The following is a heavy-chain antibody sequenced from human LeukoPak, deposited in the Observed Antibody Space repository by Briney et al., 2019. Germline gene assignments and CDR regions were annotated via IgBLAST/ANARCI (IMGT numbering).Heavy chain of an antibody. CDR1: GYTFTGYY. CDR3: ARDWGYYDFWSGYIGASDI. J-gene: IGHJ3*02. D-gene: IGHD3-3*01. Sequence: GASVKVSCKASGYTFTGYYMHWVRQAPGQGLEWMGRINPNSGGTNYAKKFQGRVTMTRDTSISTAYMELSRLRSDDTAVYYCARDWGYYDFWSGYIGASDIWGQGTMVTVSS. V-gene: IGHV1-2*06. CDR2: INPNSGGT.